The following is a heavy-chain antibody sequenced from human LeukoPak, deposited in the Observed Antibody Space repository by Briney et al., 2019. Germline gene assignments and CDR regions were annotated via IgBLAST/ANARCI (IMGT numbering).Heavy chain of an antibody. D-gene: IGHD6-19*01. CDR3: TRVVTSDWYKDY. CDR2: ISYDGSNK. J-gene: IGHJ4*02. V-gene: IGHV3-30*03. Sequence: GGSLRLSCAASGFTFSSYGMHWVRQAPGKGLEWVAVISYDGSNKYYADSVKGRFTIYRDNSKNTLYLQMNSLRAEDTAVYYCTRVVTSDWYKDYWGQGTLVTVSS. CDR1: GFTFSSYG.